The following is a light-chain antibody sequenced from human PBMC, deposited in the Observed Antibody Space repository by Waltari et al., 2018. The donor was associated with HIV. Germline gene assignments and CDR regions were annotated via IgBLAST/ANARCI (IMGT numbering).Light chain of an antibody. CDR1: GAEVGAYNY. V-gene: IGLV2-14*03. J-gene: IGLJ2*01. Sequence: QSALTQPASVSGSPGQSITISCAGTGAEVGAYNYVAWYQKLPDTVPKLIIYDVASRPAGVSDRFSGSKACNTASLTISGLQAEDAGDYYCSSYTTFNTIIFGGGTKLTVL. CDR2: DVA. CDR3: SSYTTFNTII.